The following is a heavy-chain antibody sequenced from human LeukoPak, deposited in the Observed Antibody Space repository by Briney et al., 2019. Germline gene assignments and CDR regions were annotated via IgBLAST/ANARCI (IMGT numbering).Heavy chain of an antibody. Sequence: SETLSLTCTVSGGSISSSSSYWGWIRQPPGKGLEWIGYIYYSGSTYYNPSLKSRVTISVDTSKNQFSLKLSSVTAADTAVYYCARVLFLEWAINWFDPWGQGTLVTVSS. CDR3: ARVLFLEWAINWFDP. V-gene: IGHV4-30-4*08. J-gene: IGHJ5*02. D-gene: IGHD3-3*01. CDR2: IYYSGST. CDR1: GGSISSSSSY.